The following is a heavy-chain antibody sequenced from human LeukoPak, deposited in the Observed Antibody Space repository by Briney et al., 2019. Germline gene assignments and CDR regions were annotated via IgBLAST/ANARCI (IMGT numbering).Heavy chain of an antibody. V-gene: IGHV5-51*01. J-gene: IGHJ4*02. CDR2: IYPGDSDT. Sequence: GESLKISCKGSGYRFTNYWIGWVRQMPGKGLEWMGVIYPGDSDTRYSPSFQGQVTISADKSISTAYLQWNSLKASDTAMYYCARQSRSGYSECFDYWGQGTLVTVSS. D-gene: IGHD3-22*01. CDR1: GYRFTNYW. CDR3: ARQSRSGYSECFDY.